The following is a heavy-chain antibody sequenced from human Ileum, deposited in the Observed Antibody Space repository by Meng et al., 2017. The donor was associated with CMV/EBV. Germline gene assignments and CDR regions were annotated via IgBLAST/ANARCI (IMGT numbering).Heavy chain of an antibody. CDR2: ISSSSSYI. D-gene: IGHD6-6*01. CDR1: GFTFSSYS. Sequence: GGSLRLSCAASGFTFSSYSMNWVRLAPGRGLQWVSSISSSSSYIYYADSLKGRFTISRDNAKNSLYLQMNSLRAEDTAVYYCARGIAARPTLDYWGQGTLVTVSS. CDR3: ARGIAARPTLDY. J-gene: IGHJ4*02. V-gene: IGHV3-21*01.